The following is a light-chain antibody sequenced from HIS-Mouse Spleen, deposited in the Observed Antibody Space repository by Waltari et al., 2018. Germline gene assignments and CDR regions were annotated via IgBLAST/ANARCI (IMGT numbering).Light chain of an antibody. CDR3: QQYDNLLRRPT. Sequence: DIQMTQSPSSLSASVGDRVTITCQASQDISNYLNWYQQKPGKAPKLLIYDASNLETGVPSRFSGSGSGTDFTFTISSLQPEDIATYYCQQYDNLLRRPTFGQGTKLEIK. J-gene: IGKJ2*01. CDR2: DAS. CDR1: QDISNY. V-gene: IGKV1-33*01.